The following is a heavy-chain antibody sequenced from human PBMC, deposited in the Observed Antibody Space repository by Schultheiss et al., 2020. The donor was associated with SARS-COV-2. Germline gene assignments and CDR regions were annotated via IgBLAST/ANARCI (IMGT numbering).Heavy chain of an antibody. CDR2: IYYSGST. CDR3: ARLSYGRLPNYYYYGMDV. CDR1: GASVRSGSYY. J-gene: IGHJ6*02. Sequence: SETLSLTCSVSGASVRSGSYYWSWIRQPPGKGLEWIGYIYYSGSTNYNPSLKSRVTISVDTSKNQFSLKLSSVTAADTAVYYCARLSYGRLPNYYYYGMDVWGQGTTVTVSS. D-gene: IGHD3-10*01. V-gene: IGHV4-61*01.